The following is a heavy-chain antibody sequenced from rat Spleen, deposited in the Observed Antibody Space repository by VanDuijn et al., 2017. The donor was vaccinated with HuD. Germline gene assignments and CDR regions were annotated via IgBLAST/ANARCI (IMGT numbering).Heavy chain of an antibody. CDR3: TRVRTGPDY. J-gene: IGHJ2*01. D-gene: IGHD1-11*01. Sequence: EVQLVESGGGLVQPGGSLKVSCEASGFIFRNYDMVWVRQAPTKGLEWVASISTGGGNTYYRDSVKGRFTISRDNAKSTLYLQMDSLRSEDTATYYCTRVRTGPDYWGQGVMVTVSS. CDR1: GFIFRNYD. CDR2: ISTGGGNT. V-gene: IGHV5-25*01.